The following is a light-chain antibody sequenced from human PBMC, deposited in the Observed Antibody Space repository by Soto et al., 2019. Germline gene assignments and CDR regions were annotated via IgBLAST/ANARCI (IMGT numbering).Light chain of an antibody. CDR2: HVS. CDR3: SSYGGFNNVV. V-gene: IGLV2-8*01. Sequence: QSALTQPPSASGSPGQSVTISCTGAGTDVGQYNYVSWYQQHPGKAPKLLIHHVSRRPSGVPPRFSGSKSGNTASLTVSGLQAEDEADYYCSSYGGFNNVVFGGGTKLTVL. CDR1: GTDVGQYNY. J-gene: IGLJ2*01.